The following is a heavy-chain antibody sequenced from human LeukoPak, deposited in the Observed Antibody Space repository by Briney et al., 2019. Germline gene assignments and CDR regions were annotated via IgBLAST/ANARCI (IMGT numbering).Heavy chain of an antibody. D-gene: IGHD5-12*01. CDR3: ARIPLGYSGAYYFDY. CDR2: ISSSGSV. CDR1: RGSISGSIRSYY. J-gene: IGHJ4*02. Sequence: MTSGTLALTCTVSRGSISGSIRSYYWSWLRQPPGKGLEWIGYISSSGSVNDNPSLRSRVTISVDTSKNQFFLNLSSVSAADTAVYYCARIPLGYSGAYYFDYWGQGTLVTVSP. V-gene: IGHV4-4*09.